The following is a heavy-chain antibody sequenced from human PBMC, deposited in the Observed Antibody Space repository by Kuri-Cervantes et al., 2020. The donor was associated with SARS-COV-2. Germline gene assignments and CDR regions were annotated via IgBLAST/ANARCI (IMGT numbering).Heavy chain of an antibody. D-gene: IGHD3-16*01. Sequence: GGSLRLSCAASGFTVSGNYMSWVRQAPEKGLEWLSVIYTGDKTYYADSVKGRFTISRDNSKNTVCLQMNSLRAEDTAVYYCARDLGGVSGPFDYWGQGTLVTVSS. V-gene: IGHV3-53*01. CDR1: GFTVSGNY. J-gene: IGHJ4*02. CDR2: IYTGDKT. CDR3: ARDLGGVSGPFDY.